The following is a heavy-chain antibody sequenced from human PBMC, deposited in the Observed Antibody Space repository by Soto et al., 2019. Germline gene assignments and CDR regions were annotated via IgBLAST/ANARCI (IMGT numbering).Heavy chain of an antibody. CDR3: ARAWRDYGDYDY. CDR2: INAGNGNT. CDR1: GYTFTSYA. J-gene: IGHJ4*02. Sequence: GASVKVSCKASGYTFTSYAMHWVRQAPGQRLEWMGWINAGNGNTKYSQKFQGRVTITRDTSASTAYMELSSLRSEDTAVYYCARAWRDYGDYDYWGQGTLVTVSS. D-gene: IGHD4-17*01. V-gene: IGHV1-3*01.